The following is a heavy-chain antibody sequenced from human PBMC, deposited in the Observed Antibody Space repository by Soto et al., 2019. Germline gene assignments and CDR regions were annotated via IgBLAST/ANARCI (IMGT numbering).Heavy chain of an antibody. Sequence: GASVRVSCKASGYTFTSYGISWVRQAPGQGLEWMGWISAYNGNTNYAQKLQGRVTTTTDTSTSTAYMELRSLRSDDTAVYYCARSYCSGGSCSKPKYYFDYWGQGTLVTVSS. D-gene: IGHD2-15*01. CDR1: GYTFTSYG. V-gene: IGHV1-18*01. J-gene: IGHJ4*02. CDR2: ISAYNGNT. CDR3: ARSYCSGGSCSKPKYYFDY.